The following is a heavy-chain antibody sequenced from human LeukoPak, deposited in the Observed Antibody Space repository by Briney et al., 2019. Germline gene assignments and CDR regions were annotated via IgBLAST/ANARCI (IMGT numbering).Heavy chain of an antibody. CDR1: GFTFSGSV. D-gene: IGHD3-22*01. J-gene: IGHJ3*02. CDR2: IRSTANGYAT. CDR3: ANDGAYYDISAYAFDI. V-gene: IGHV3-73*01. Sequence: GGSLRLSCAASGFTFSGSVLHWLRPASGKGLEWVGRIRSTANGYATAYAASVKGRFTISRDDSKNTAYLQMNSLRAEDTAVYYCANDGAYYDISAYAFDIWGQGTMVTVSS.